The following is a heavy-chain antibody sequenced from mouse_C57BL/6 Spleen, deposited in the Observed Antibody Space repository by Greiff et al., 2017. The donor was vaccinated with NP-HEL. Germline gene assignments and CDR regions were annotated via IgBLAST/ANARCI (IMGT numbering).Heavy chain of an antibody. D-gene: IGHD2-4*01. J-gene: IGHJ3*01. CDR3: ARGGDYDGAWFAY. CDR1: GYTFTSYT. Sequence: QVQLKESGAELARPGASVKMSCKASGYTFTSYTMHWVKQRPGQGLEWIGYINPSSGYTKYNQKFKDKATLTADKSSSTAYMQLSSLTSEDSAVYYCARGGDYDGAWFAYWGQGTLVTVSA. CDR2: INPSSGYT. V-gene: IGHV1-4*01.